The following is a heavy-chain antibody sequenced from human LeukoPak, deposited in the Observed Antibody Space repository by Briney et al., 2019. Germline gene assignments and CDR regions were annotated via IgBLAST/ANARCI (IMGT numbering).Heavy chain of an antibody. D-gene: IGHD1-26*01. CDR1: GGSISDHY. V-gene: IGHV4-59*11. Sequence: SETLSLTCTVSGGSISDHYWSWIRQPPGKGLEYLGYTHYSGSTDSSPSLKSRVTISVDTSKNQFSLRLSSVTAADTAVYYCARGGSYRGGFDFWGQGALLTVSS. CDR3: ARGGSYRGGFDF. CDR2: THYSGST. J-gene: IGHJ4*02.